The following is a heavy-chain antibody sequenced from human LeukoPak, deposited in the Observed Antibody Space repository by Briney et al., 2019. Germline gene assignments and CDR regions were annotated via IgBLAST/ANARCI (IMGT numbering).Heavy chain of an antibody. D-gene: IGHD6-19*01. Sequence: SGPTLVKPTQTLTLTCTFSGFSLSTSGVGVGWIRQPPGKALEWLALIYWDDDERYSPSLKSRLTITKDTSKNQVVLTMTNMDPVDTATYYCARTGYSSGWYSARFDYWGQGTLVTVSS. J-gene: IGHJ4*02. CDR3: ARTGYSSGWYSARFDY. CDR2: IYWDDDE. CDR1: GFSLSTSGVG. V-gene: IGHV2-5*02.